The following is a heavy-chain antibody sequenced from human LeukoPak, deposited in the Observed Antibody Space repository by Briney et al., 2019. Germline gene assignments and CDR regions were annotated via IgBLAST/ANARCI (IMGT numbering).Heavy chain of an antibody. J-gene: IGHJ3*01. CDR3: ERENALDV. Sequence: SGTLTLTCTASVCTISSYYWHWIRQPPGKGLEWIGNIYYSGSTNYNPSLKSRFTISVETSKNQFSRKLSSVTAADTAVYFCERENALDVWGQGTMVTVSS. CDR2: IYYSGST. CDR1: VCTISSYY. V-gene: IGHV4-59*08.